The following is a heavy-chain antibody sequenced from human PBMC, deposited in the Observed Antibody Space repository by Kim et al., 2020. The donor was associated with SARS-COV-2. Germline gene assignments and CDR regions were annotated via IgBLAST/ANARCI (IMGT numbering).Heavy chain of an antibody. J-gene: IGHJ4*02. Sequence: GGSLRLSCTVSGFTFSTYWMHWVRQAPGKGLVWVSRMDPDGNTINYADSVKGRFTISRDNAMNTLYLQMTSLRDEDTALYYCVRGTIAPAGTDDWGRGTLVTVSS. CDR3: VRGTIAPAGTDD. V-gene: IGHV3-74*01. CDR2: MDPDGNTI. D-gene: IGHD6-13*01. CDR1: GFTFSTYW.